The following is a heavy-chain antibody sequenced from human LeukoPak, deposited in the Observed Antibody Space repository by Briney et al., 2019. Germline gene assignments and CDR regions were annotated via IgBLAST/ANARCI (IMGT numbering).Heavy chain of an antibody. V-gene: IGHV1-46*01. Sequence: ASVKVSCKASGYTFTSYYMHWVRQAPGQELEWMGIINPSGGSTSYAQKFQGRVTMTRDTSTSTVYMELSSLRSEDTAVYYCARGASVVVVPAASPVRFADYWGQGTLVTVSS. D-gene: IGHD2-2*01. CDR3: ARGASVVVVPAASPVRFADY. J-gene: IGHJ4*02. CDR1: GYTFTSYY. CDR2: INPSGGST.